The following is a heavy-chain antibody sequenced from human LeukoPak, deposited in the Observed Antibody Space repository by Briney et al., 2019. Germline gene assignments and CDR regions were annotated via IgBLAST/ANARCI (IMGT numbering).Heavy chain of an antibody. V-gene: IGHV4-39*01. Sequence: PSETLSLTCTVSGGSISSSSYYWGWIRQPPGKGREWIGSIYYSGSTYYNPSLKSRVTISVDTSKNQFSLKLSSVTAADTAVYYCASGVAKFYFDYWGQGTLVTVSS. J-gene: IGHJ4*02. CDR1: GGSISSSSYY. CDR3: ASGVAKFYFDY. D-gene: IGHD5-12*01. CDR2: IYYSGST.